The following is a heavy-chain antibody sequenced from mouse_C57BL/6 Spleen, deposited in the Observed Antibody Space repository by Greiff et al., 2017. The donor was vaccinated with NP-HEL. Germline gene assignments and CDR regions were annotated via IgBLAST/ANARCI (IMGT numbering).Heavy chain of an antibody. CDR2: IDPANGNT. CDR3: ARAYYYGSSPYYYAMDY. CDR1: GFNIKNTY. D-gene: IGHD1-1*01. J-gene: IGHJ4*01. Sequence: VQLKQSVAELVRPGASVKLSCTASGFNIKNTYMHWVKQRPEQGLEWIGRIDPANGNTKYAPKFPGKATITADTSSNTAYLQLSSLTSEDTAIYYCARAYYYGSSPYYYAMDYWGQGTSVTVSS. V-gene: IGHV14-3*01.